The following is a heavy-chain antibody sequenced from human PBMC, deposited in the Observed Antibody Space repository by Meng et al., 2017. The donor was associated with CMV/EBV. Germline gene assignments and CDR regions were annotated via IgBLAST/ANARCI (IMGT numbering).Heavy chain of an antibody. CDR1: GYSFTNYW. Sequence: GESLKISCQASGYSFTNYWIGWVRQMPGKGLEWMGIIYPSDSDTRYSPSFQRQVSMSVDKSINTAYLKWSSLKASDSAMYYCARQGNSGGDWLDPWGQGTPVTVSS. J-gene: IGHJ5*02. CDR2: IYPSDSDT. CDR3: ARQGNSGGDWLDP. D-gene: IGHD1-7*01. V-gene: IGHV5-51*01.